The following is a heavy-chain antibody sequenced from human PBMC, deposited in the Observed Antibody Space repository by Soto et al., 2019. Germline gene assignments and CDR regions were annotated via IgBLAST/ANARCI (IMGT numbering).Heavy chain of an antibody. CDR2: IYYSGST. CDR1: GGSISSSSYY. D-gene: IGHD5-12*01. Sequence: QLQLQESGPGLVKPSETLSLTCTVSGGSISSSSYYWGWIRQPPGKGLEWIGIIYYSGSTYYNPSLKSRVTISVDTSKNQFYLKLSSVTAADTAVYYCARRGGVATNAFDIWGQGTMVTVSS. CDR3: ARRGGVATNAFDI. V-gene: IGHV4-39*01. J-gene: IGHJ3*02.